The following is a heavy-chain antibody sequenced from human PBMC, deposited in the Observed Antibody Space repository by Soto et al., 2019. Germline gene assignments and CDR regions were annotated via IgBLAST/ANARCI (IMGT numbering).Heavy chain of an antibody. J-gene: IGHJ4*02. V-gene: IGHV4-59*08. D-gene: IGHD2-2*02. Sequence: SETLSLTCTVSGGSISGYYWSWIRQPPGRGLEWIGYIHYSGSTNYSPSLKSRVTVSVDTSKNQFSLQLSSVTAADTAVYYCARHVPGIPFFDYWGQGTLVTVSS. CDR2: IHYSGST. CDR3: ARHVPGIPFFDY. CDR1: GGSISGYY.